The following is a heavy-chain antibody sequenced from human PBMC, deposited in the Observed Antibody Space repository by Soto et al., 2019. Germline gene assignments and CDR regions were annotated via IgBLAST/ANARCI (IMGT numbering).Heavy chain of an antibody. CDR3: ALTSGRIYSSTFDY. CDR2: INPSGGST. D-gene: IGHD1-26*01. J-gene: IGHJ4*02. V-gene: IGHV1-46*01. CDR1: GYTFTSYY. Sequence: ASVKVSCKASGYTFTSYYMHWVRQAPGQGLEWMGIINPSGGSTSYAQKFQGRVTMTRDTSTSTVYMELSSLRSEDMVVYYCALTSGRIYSSTFDYWGQGTLVTVSS.